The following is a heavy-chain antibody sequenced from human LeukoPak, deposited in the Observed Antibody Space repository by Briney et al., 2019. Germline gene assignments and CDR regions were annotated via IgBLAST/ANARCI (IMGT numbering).Heavy chain of an antibody. Sequence: ASVKVSCKASGYTFTGYYMHWVQQAPGQGLEWMGWINPNSGGTNYAQKFQGRVTMTRDTSISTAYMELSRLRSDDTAVYYCARVRGQQLVLGWFDPWGQGTLVTVSS. CDR1: GYTFTGYY. D-gene: IGHD6-13*01. CDR2: INPNSGGT. J-gene: IGHJ5*02. CDR3: ARVRGQQLVLGWFDP. V-gene: IGHV1-2*02.